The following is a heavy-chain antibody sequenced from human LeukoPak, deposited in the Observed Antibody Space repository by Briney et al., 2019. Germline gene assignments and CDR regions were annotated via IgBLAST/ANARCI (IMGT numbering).Heavy chain of an antibody. D-gene: IGHD5-18*01. V-gene: IGHV4-59*01. CDR1: GGSISSYY. CDR2: IYYSGST. J-gene: IGHJ4*02. CDR3: ARATTIQLWPVSQEYYFDY. Sequence: PSGTLSLTCTVSGGSISSYYWSWIRQPPGKGLEWIGYIYYSGSTNYNPSLKSRVTISVDTSKNQFSLKLSSVTAADTAVYYCARATTIQLWPVSQEYYFDYWGQGTLVTVSS.